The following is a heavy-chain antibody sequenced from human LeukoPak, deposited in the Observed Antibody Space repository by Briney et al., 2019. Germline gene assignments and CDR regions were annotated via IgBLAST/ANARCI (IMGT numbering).Heavy chain of an antibody. CDR1: GFTFSNYC. CDR2: IRGGGSDK. V-gene: IGHV3-30*02. J-gene: IGHJ4*02. CDR3: AKAKRGSYYGVGDYFDY. D-gene: IGHD3-10*01. Sequence: GGSLRLSCSASGFTFSNYCMHWVRQAPGKGLEWVAFIRGGGSDKYYSESVKGRFTISRDNAKNTLYLQMNSLRIEDTAVYYCAKAKRGSYYGVGDYFDYWGQGTLVTVSS.